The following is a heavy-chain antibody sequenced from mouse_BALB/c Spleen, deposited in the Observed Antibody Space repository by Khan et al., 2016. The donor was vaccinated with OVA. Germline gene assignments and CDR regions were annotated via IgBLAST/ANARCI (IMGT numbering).Heavy chain of an antibody. CDR2: ISIGGNT. J-gene: IGHJ3*01. CDR1: GFTFSTYI. D-gene: IGHD2-4*01. CDR3: EREDPMITTWCAY. Sequence: EVELVESGGGLVKPGGSLKLSCAASGFTFSTYIMSWVRQTPEKRLEWVASISIGGNTYYPDSVKGRFPISRDDARNILYLQMSSRWSEDTAMYYCEREDPMITTWCAYWGQGTLVTVSA. V-gene: IGHV5-6-5*01.